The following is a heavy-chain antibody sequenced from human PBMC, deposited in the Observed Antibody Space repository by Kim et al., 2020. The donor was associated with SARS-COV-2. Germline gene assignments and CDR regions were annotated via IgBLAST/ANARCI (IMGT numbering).Heavy chain of an antibody. J-gene: IGHJ6*02. CDR3: AKDSGMVRGVMRNYYGMDV. D-gene: IGHD3-10*01. Sequence: GRFTISRDNSKNSLYLQMNSLRAEDTALYYCAKDSGMVRGVMRNYYGMDVWGQGTTVTVSS. V-gene: IGHV3-43D*03.